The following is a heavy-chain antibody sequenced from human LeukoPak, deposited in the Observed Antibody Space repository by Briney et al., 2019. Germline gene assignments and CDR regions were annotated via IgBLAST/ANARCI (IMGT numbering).Heavy chain of an antibody. J-gene: IGHJ4*02. Sequence: SVGSLRLSCAASGVTFSSYGMHWVRQAPGKGLEWVAVISYDGSNKYYADSVKGRFTISRDNSKNTLYLQMNSLRAEDTAVYYCAPDRGYYDILTGYYEFDYWGQGTLVTVSS. CDR3: APDRGYYDILTGYYEFDY. CDR1: GVTFSSYG. CDR2: ISYDGSNK. V-gene: IGHV3-30*03. D-gene: IGHD3-9*01.